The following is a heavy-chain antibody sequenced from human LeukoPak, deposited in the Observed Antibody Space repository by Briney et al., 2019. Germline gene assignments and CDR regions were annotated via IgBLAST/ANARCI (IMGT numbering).Heavy chain of an antibody. CDR3: ARDYSFCPDY. Sequence: GGSLRLSCAASGFTFASYGLHWVRQAPGKGLEWVAVIWYDGSKEYYVDSVKGRFTISRDDSKNTLFLQMNSLRVEDTGVYFCARDYSFCPDYWGQGTLVNVSS. CDR2: IWYDGSKE. D-gene: IGHD2-21*01. V-gene: IGHV3-33*01. CDR1: GFTFASYG. J-gene: IGHJ4*02.